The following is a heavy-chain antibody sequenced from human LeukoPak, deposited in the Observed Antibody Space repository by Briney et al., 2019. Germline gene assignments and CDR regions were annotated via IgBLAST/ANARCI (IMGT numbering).Heavy chain of an antibody. Sequence: SETLSLTCTVSGVSISSSNSYCGWIRQPPGKGLEWIGSIYYTGNTYYNASLKSRVTISIDTSNNQISLRLISVTATDTAMYYCARQTGSGLFTLPGGQGTLVTVSS. CDR1: GVSISSSNSY. CDR2: IYYTGNT. CDR3: ARQTGSGLFTLP. J-gene: IGHJ4*02. V-gene: IGHV4-39*01. D-gene: IGHD3/OR15-3a*01.